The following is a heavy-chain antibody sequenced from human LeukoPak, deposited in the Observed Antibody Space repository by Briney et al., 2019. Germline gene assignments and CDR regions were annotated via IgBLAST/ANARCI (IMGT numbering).Heavy chain of an antibody. CDR3: ARGVTERDYGGDYYYYYMDV. CDR1: GYSISSGYY. J-gene: IGHJ6*03. V-gene: IGHV4-38-2*02. D-gene: IGHD4-17*01. Sequence: PSETLSLTCTVSGYSISSGYYWGWIRQPPGKGLEWIGSIYHSGSTYYNPSLKSRVTISVDTSKNQFSLELSSVTAADTAVYYCARGVTERDYGGDYYYYYMDVWGKGTTVTASS. CDR2: IYHSGST.